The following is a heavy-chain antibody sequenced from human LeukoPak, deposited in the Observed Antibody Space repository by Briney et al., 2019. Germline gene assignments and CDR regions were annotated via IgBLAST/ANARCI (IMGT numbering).Heavy chain of an antibody. CDR3: AKGAVAGTVFDY. D-gene: IGHD6-19*01. Sequence: GGSLRLSCAASGFTFSSYAMHWVRQAPGKGLEWVAVISYDGSNKYYADSVKGRFTISRDNSKNTLYLQMNSLRAEDTAVYYCAKGAVAGTVFDYWGQGTLVTVSS. J-gene: IGHJ4*02. CDR2: ISYDGSNK. V-gene: IGHV3-30-3*01. CDR1: GFTFSSYA.